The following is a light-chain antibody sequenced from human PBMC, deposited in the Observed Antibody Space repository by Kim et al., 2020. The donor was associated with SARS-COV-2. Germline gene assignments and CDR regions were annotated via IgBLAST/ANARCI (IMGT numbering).Light chain of an antibody. J-gene: IGKJ1*01. CDR1: KNISTC. Sequence: SALVGARVTIPCRASKNISTCLAWYQQRPGKAPKVLIYDASKLQSGVPSRFSGSGSETDFPLTIDGLQPDDFATYPCQQYKTYWTFGQGTKVDIK. V-gene: IGKV1-5*01. CDR3: QQYKTYWT. CDR2: DAS.